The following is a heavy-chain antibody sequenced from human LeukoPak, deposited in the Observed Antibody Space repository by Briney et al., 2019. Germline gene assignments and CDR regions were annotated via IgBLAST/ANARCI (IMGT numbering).Heavy chain of an antibody. J-gene: IGHJ6*03. CDR3: AKGTEEYYYYYMDV. V-gene: IGHV3-23*01. CDR1: GFTFSSYA. Sequence: GGSLRLSCAASGFTFSSYAMSWVRQAPGKGLEWVSAISGSGGSTYYADSVKGRFTISRDNSKNTLYLQMNSLRAEDTAVYYCAKGTEEYYYYYMDVWGKGTTVTVSS. CDR2: ISGSGGST.